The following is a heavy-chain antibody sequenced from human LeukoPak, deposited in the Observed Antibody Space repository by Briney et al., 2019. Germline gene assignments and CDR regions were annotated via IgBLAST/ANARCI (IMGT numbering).Heavy chain of an antibody. J-gene: IGHJ4*02. D-gene: IGHD2-15*01. Sequence: GASVKVSCKASGGTFSSYAISWVRQAPGQGLEWMGWISTDTGNPTYVQGFTGRFVFSLDISVSTAYLQISSLKVEDTAVYYCARGGGHTAFDYWGQGALVTVSS. CDR3: ARGGGHTAFDY. V-gene: IGHV7-4-1*02. CDR1: GGTFSSYA. CDR2: ISTDTGNP.